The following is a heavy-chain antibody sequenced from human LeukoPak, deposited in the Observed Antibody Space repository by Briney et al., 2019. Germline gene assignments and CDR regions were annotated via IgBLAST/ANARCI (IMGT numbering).Heavy chain of an antibody. V-gene: IGHV3-74*01. CDR2: INNDGSST. Sequence: GGSLRLSCAASGFTFSSYWMHWVRQAPGKGLVWVSRINNDGSSTPYADSVKGRFTISRDNAKNTLYLQMNSLRAEDTAVYYCARSNHGCRDYWGQGTLVTVSS. J-gene: IGHJ4*02. CDR3: ARSNHGCRDY. D-gene: IGHD4-11*01. CDR1: GFTFSSYW.